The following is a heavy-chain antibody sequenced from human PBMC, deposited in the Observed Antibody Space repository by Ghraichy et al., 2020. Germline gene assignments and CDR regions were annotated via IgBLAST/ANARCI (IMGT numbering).Heavy chain of an antibody. CDR2: IYYSGST. CDR3: ARDPSYYDILTGYHTRGYFDY. Sequence: SETLSLTCTVSGGSISSGDYYWSWIRQPPGKGLEWIGYIYYSGSTYYNPSLKSRVNISVDTSKNQFSLKLSSVTAADTAVYYCARDPSYYDILTGYHTRGYFDYWGQGTLVTVSS. V-gene: IGHV4-30-4*01. J-gene: IGHJ4*02. CDR1: GGSISSGDYY. D-gene: IGHD3-9*01.